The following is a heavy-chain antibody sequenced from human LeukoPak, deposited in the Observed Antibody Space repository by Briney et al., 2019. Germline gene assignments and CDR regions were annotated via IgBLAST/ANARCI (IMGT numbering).Heavy chain of an antibody. CDR3: AKASVWTMVRVVSYFDE. J-gene: IGHJ4*02. Sequence: PGGSLRLSCAASGFTFSSYWMSWVRQAPGKGLEWVSGISGSGDNTWYADSVKGRFTISGDNSKKTLDLQMHSLRAEDTAIYYCAKASVWTMVRVVSYFDEWGQGIQVTVSS. CDR2: ISGSGDNT. CDR1: GFTFSSYW. D-gene: IGHD3-10*01. V-gene: IGHV3-23*01.